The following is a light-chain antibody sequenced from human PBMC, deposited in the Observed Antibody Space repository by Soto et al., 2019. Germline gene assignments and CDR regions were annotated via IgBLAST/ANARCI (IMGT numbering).Light chain of an antibody. Sequence: DNVMTQSPDSLAVSLGERATINCRSSQSVLYSSNSKNDRAWYQQKAGQPPRLLIYWASTRESGVPDRFSGSGSGTDFSLTISSLQAEDVAVYDCQQYYSNPTFGQGTKVEIK. CDR1: QSVLYSSNSKND. V-gene: IGKV4-1*01. CDR2: WAS. CDR3: QQYYSNPT. J-gene: IGKJ1*01.